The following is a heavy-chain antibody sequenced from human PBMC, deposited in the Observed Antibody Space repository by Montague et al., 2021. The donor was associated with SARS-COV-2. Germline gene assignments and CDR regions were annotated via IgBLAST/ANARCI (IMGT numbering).Heavy chain of an antibody. CDR1: GFTFDDYG. CDR2: INWNCGSP. Sequence: PLRLSCEASGFTFDDYGMSRVRQAPCKGLEWVSGINWNCGSPGDXDSXKGLFTISRDNAKNSLYLQLSSLRAEATALSHCARASSGWYGYYYGMDVWGQGTTVTVSS. J-gene: IGHJ6*02. CDR3: ARASSGWYGYYYGMDV. V-gene: IGHV3-20*01. D-gene: IGHD6-19*01.